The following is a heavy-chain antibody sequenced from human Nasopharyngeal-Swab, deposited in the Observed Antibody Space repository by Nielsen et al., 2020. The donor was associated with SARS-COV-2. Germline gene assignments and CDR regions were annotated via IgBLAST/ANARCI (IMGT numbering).Heavy chain of an antibody. CDR1: GFTFSSYG. Sequence: GESLKISCAASGFTFSSYGMHWVRQAPGKGLEGGAVIWYDGSNKYHADSVKGRFTISRDNSKNTLYLQMNSLRAEDTAVYYCARDGAPGDSGSYYGMDVWGQGTTVTVSS. D-gene: IGHD1-26*01. CDR2: IWYDGSNK. CDR3: ARDGAPGDSGSYYGMDV. V-gene: IGHV3-33*01. J-gene: IGHJ6*02.